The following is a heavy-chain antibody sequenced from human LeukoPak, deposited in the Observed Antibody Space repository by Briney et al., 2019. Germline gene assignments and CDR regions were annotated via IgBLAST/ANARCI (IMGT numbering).Heavy chain of an antibody. Sequence: ASVKVSCKTSGYTFIGYDINWVRQAPGQGLEWMGWMKSNSGDTHFAQKFQGRLTMTRNTSISTAFMELSSLRAEDMAVYYCARGEYSSSWYPFDYWGQGSLVTVSS. CDR2: MKSNSGDT. J-gene: IGHJ4*02. CDR1: GYTFIGYD. CDR3: ARGEYSSSWYPFDY. D-gene: IGHD6-13*01. V-gene: IGHV1-8*01.